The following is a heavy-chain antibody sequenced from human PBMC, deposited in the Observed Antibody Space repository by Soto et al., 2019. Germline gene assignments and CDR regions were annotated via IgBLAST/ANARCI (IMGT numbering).Heavy chain of an antibody. CDR1: GYTLTELS. D-gene: IGHD3-3*01. CDR2: FDPEDGET. Sequence: ASVKVSCKVSGYTLTELSMHWVRQAPGKGLEWMGGFDPEDGETIYAQKFQGRVTMTEDTSTDTAYMELSSLRSEDTAVYYCATHPPFGVVIPGDDPYYYYGMDVWGQGTTVTVSS. J-gene: IGHJ6*02. CDR3: ATHPPFGVVIPGDDPYYYYGMDV. V-gene: IGHV1-24*01.